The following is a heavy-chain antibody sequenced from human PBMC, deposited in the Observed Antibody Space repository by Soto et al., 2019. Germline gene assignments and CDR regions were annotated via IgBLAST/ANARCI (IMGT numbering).Heavy chain of an antibody. Sequence: QVQLQQWGAGLLKPSETLSLTCAVHGGSLSGYYWSWICQTPGKGLEWIGEISHRGSTNYNPSLKSRGTISLDTSKNQFSLKLASVTAADTAAYYCARGIRPDSWGQGTQVTVSS. CDR1: GGSLSGYY. CDR3: ARGIRPDS. D-gene: IGHD4-17*01. CDR2: ISHRGST. J-gene: IGHJ5*01. V-gene: IGHV4-34*02.